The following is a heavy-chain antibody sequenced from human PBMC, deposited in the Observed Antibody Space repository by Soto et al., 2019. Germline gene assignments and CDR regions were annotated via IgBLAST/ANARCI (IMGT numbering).Heavy chain of an antibody. CDR3: AKAVVPVAKAYYGMDV. D-gene: IGHD2-2*01. CDR1: GFTFSIYA. V-gene: IGHV3-23*01. J-gene: IGHJ6*02. CDR2: IGASAAGT. Sequence: EVQLLESGGGLVQPGGSLRLSCAASGFTFSIYAMNWVRQAPGKGLEWVSAIGASAAGTYYADSVKGRFTISRDHSRNMVYLEMSTLRAEDTAVYYCAKAVVPVAKAYYGMDVWGQGTTVTVSS.